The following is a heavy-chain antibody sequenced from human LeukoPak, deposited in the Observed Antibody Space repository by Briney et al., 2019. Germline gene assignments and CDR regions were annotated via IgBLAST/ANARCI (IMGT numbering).Heavy chain of an antibody. Sequence: KPSETLSLTCTVSGGSISSYYWSWIRQPAGKGLEWIGRIYTSGSTNYNPSLKSRVTMSVDTSKNQFSLKLSSVTAADTAVYYCARSTARNYYDSSGYSHFDYWGQGTLVTVSS. CDR1: GGSISSYY. J-gene: IGHJ4*02. CDR2: IYTSGST. V-gene: IGHV4-4*07. CDR3: ARSTARNYYDSSGYSHFDY. D-gene: IGHD3-22*01.